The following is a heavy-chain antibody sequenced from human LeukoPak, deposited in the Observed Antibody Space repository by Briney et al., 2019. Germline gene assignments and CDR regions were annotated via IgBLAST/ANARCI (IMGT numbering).Heavy chain of an antibody. J-gene: IGHJ4*02. CDR2: TDGSGT. Sequence: TDGSGTSYADSVKGRFTIPRDNAKNTLYLQMNSLRAEDTAVYYCARGAIVGANFDYWGQGTLVTVSS. D-gene: IGHD1-26*01. V-gene: IGHV3-74*01. CDR3: ARGAIVGANFDY.